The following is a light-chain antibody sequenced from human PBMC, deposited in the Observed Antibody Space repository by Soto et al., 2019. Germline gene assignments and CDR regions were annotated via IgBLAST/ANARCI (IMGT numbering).Light chain of an antibody. CDR2: RSS. CDR3: QQYYIDAT. CDR1: QTISNY. J-gene: IGKJ1*01. Sequence: IQMTQSPSTLSASVGDRVTITCRASQTISNYLTWYQQRPGKAPKLLIYRSSILQNGVPSRFSGSGSGTEFTLTISSLQADDFATYYCQQYYIDATFGQGTRVEI. V-gene: IGKV1-5*03.